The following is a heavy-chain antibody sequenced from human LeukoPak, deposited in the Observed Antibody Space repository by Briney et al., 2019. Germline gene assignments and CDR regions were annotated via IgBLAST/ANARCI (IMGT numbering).Heavy chain of an antibody. V-gene: IGHV3-48*02. Sequence: GGSLRLSCAASGFTFSSYSMNWVRQAPGKGLEWASYISSSSSTIYYADSVKGRFTISRDNAKNSLYLQMNGLRDEDTAIYYCARDSSHYLGSSDYWGQGALVTVSS. J-gene: IGHJ4*02. CDR3: ARDSSHYLGSSDY. D-gene: IGHD6-6*01. CDR1: GFTFSSYS. CDR2: ISSSSSTI.